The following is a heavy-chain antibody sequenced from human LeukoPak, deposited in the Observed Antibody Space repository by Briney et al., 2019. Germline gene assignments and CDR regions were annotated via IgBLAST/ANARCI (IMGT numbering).Heavy chain of an antibody. V-gene: IGHV3-13*04. CDR2: IGTSGDT. D-gene: IGHD6-19*01. Sequence: PGGSLRLSCAASGFTFSSYDMHWVRQATGKGLEWVPVIGTSGDTYYAGSVKGRFTISRENAKNSLYLQMNSLTAGDTAVYFCSRVGSSGWPNYFDSWGQGTLVTVSS. CDR3: SRVGSSGWPNYFDS. CDR1: GFTFSSYD. J-gene: IGHJ4*02.